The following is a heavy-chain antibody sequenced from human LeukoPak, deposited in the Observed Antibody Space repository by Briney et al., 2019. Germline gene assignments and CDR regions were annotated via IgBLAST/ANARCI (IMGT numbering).Heavy chain of an antibody. CDR1: GGTFSSYA. Sequence: GASVKVSCKASGGTFSSYAISWVRQAPGQGLEWMGGIIPIFGTANYAQKFQGRATIPTDESTSTAYMELSSLRSEDTAVYYCARVGGRIAAAGTDLLGYFDYWGQGTLVTVSS. CDR3: ARVGGRIAAAGTDLLGYFDY. V-gene: IGHV1-69*05. CDR2: IIPIFGTA. D-gene: IGHD6-13*01. J-gene: IGHJ4*02.